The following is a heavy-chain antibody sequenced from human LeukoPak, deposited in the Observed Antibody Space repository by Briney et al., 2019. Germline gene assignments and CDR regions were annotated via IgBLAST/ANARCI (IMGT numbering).Heavy chain of an antibody. D-gene: IGHD3-16*02. V-gene: IGHV3-48*03. CDR1: GFTFSSYE. CDR3: ARDIYDYVWGSYRFSDY. CDR2: ISSSGSTI. Sequence: GGSLRLSCAASGFTFSSYEMNWVRQAPGKGLEWVSYISSSGSTIYYADSVKGRFTISRDNAKNSLYLQMNSLRAEDTAVYYCARDIYDYVWGSYRFSDYWGQGTLVTVSS. J-gene: IGHJ4*02.